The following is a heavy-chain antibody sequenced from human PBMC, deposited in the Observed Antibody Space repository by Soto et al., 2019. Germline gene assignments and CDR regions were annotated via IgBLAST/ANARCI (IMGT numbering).Heavy chain of an antibody. CDR1: GGTFSSYA. CDR3: ASREDIVVVVAASPDYYYGMDV. Sequence: SVKVSCKASGGTFSSYAISWVRQAPGQGLEWMGGIIPIFGTANYAQKFQGRVTITADESTSTAYMELSSLRSEDTAVYYCASREDIVVVVAASPDYYYGMDVWGQGTTVTVS. D-gene: IGHD2-15*01. V-gene: IGHV1-69*13. J-gene: IGHJ6*02. CDR2: IIPIFGTA.